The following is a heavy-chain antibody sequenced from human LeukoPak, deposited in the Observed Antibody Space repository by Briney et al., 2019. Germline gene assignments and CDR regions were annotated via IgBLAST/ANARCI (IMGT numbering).Heavy chain of an antibody. CDR3: ARDRTFAAAGTSRAYYFYY. CDR1: GYTFTGYY. D-gene: IGHD6-13*01. Sequence: ASVKVSCKASGYTFTGYYMHWVRQAPGQGLEWMGWINPNSGGTNYAQKFQGRVTMTRDTSISTAYMELSRLRSDDTAVYYCARDRTFAAAGTSRAYYFYYWGQGTLVTVSS. J-gene: IGHJ4*02. CDR2: INPNSGGT. V-gene: IGHV1-2*02.